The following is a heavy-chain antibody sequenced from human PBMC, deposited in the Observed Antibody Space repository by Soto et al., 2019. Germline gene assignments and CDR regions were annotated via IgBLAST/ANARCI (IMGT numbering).Heavy chain of an antibody. CDR3: ARAYSGYDY. J-gene: IGHJ4*02. CDR2: INHSGST. D-gene: IGHD5-12*01. CDR1: GGSFSGYY. V-gene: IGHV4-34*01. Sequence: SETLSLTCAVYGGSFSGYYWSWIRQPPGKGLEWIGEINHSGSTNYNPSLKSRVTISVDTSKNQFSLKLSSVTAADTAVYYCARAYSGYDYWGQGTLVTVSS.